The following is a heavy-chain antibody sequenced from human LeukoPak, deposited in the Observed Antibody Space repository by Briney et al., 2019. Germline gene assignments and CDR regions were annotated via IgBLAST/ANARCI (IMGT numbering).Heavy chain of an antibody. J-gene: IGHJ6*03. V-gene: IGHV1-2*02. Sequence: ASVKVSCKASGFTLTGYYMHWVRQDPRQGLQWMGWIKPNSGDTDYAQKFQGRVTMTRNTSISTVYMELSSLRSDDTAVYYCARADSVPARDYHYWYMDVWGKGTTVTVSS. CDR1: GFTLTGYY. CDR2: IKPNSGDT. D-gene: IGHD2-2*01. CDR3: ARADSVPARDYHYWYMDV.